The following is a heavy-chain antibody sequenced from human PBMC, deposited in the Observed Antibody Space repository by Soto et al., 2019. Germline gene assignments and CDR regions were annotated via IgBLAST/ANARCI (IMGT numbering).Heavy chain of an antibody. D-gene: IGHD1-26*01. CDR1: GFTFDDYA. CDR2: ISWNSGSI. J-gene: IGHJ4*02. V-gene: IGHV3-9*01. CDR3: AKVGSYGGYFDY. Sequence: EVQLVESGGGLVQPGRSLRLSCAASGFTFDDYAMHWVRQAPGKGLEWVSGISWNSGSIGYADSVKGRFTISRDNAKNSLYLQMNSLRAEDTALYYCAKVGSYGGYFDYWGPGTLVTVSS.